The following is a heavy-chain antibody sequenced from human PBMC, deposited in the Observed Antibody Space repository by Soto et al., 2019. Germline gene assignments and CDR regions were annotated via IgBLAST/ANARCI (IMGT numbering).Heavy chain of an antibody. V-gene: IGHV1-18*04. D-gene: IGHD6-13*01. CDR3: ARYKTSNSWSGAGMGV. J-gene: IGHJ6*02. Sequence: GASVKVSCKASGYTFTSYRITWVRQAPGQGLEWMGWISADNGHTNYAQNLQGRVAMTTDTSTGTAYMELRSLRSDDTAVYYCARYKTSNSWSGAGMGVWGQGTTVTVSS. CDR1: GYTFTSYR. CDR2: ISADNGHT.